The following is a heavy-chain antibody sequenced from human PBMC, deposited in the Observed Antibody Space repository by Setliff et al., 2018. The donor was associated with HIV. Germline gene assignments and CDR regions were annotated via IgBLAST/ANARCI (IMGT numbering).Heavy chain of an antibody. CDR2: LSGGGKSI. J-gene: IGHJ4*02. CDR1: GFTFSSYT. CDR3: ARDFCGSSCSSGYGYFDH. V-gene: IGHV3-21*01. Sequence: GGSLRLSCAASGFTFSSYTMHWVRQAPGKGLEWVASLSGGGKSIFYPDSVKGRFTTSRDNARNSLYLEMNSLRADDTAVYYCARDFCGSSCSSGYGYFDHWGQGTLVTVSS. D-gene: IGHD2-15*01.